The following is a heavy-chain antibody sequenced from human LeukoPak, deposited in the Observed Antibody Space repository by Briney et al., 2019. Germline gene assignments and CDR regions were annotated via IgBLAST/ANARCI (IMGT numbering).Heavy chain of an antibody. CDR2: ISRYNGHT. V-gene: IGHV1-18*01. CDR3: ARREGRSASPFFFDS. D-gene: IGHD6-6*01. CDR1: GYSFTKYG. Sequence: GASVKVSCKASGYSFTKYGLNWVRQAPGQGLQWMGWISRYNGHTHYAQNFQGRVTMTTDTSTNTAYMELRGLRSDDTAIYYCARREGRSASPFFFDSWGQGTLVTVSS. J-gene: IGHJ4*02.